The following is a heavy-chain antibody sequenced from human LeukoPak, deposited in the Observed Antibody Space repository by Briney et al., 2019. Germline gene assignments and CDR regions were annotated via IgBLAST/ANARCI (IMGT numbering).Heavy chain of an antibody. V-gene: IGHV3-66*01. CDR1: GFTFSSYA. J-gene: IGHJ4*02. CDR3: AREAPRGVMVTAMRDY. Sequence: GGSLRLSCAASGFTFSSYAMHWVRQAPGKGLEWVSVIYSCGSTYYADSVKGRFTISRDNSKNTLYLQMNSLRAEDTAVYYCAREAPRGVMVTAMRDYWGQGTLVTVSS. D-gene: IGHD2-21*02. CDR2: IYSCGST.